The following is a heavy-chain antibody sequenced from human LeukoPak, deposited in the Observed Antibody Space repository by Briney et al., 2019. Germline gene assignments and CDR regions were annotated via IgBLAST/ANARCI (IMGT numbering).Heavy chain of an antibody. D-gene: IGHD6-19*01. CDR3: ARDPIAVAGAHYFDY. V-gene: IGHV1-18*01. Sequence: ASVKVSCKASGYTFTSYGISWVRQAPGQGLEWMGWISAYNGHTNYAQKLQGRVTMTTDTSTSTAYMELRSLRSDDTAVYYCARDPIAVAGAHYFDYWGQGTLVTVSS. CDR1: GYTFTSYG. CDR2: ISAYNGHT. J-gene: IGHJ4*02.